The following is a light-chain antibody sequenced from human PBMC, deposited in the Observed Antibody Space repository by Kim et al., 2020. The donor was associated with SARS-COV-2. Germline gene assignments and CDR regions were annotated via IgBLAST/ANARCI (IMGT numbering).Light chain of an antibody. CDR3: QQRSKWELS. Sequence: EIVLTQSPATRSLSPGDRATLSCRASQSVTTHLAWYQQKPGQAPRLLIQDTSHRAAGIPDRFSGRGSGTDFILTISSLEPEDFAVYYWQQRSKWELSFGGGTKVDIK. V-gene: IGKV3-11*01. J-gene: IGKJ4*01. CDR1: QSVTTH. CDR2: DTS.